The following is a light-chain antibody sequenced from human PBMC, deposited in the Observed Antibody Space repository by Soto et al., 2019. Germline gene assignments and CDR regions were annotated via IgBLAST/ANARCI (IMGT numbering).Light chain of an antibody. CDR1: QSISNN. J-gene: IGKJ1*01. V-gene: IGKV3-20*01. CDR2: GAS. CDR3: QQYGSSGT. Sequence: EIVMTQSPATQSVSPGERATLSCRASQSISNNLAWYQQKPGQAPRLLIYGASNRATGIPDRFSGSGSGTDFTLTISRLEPEDFAVYYCQQYGSSGTFGQGTKVDIK.